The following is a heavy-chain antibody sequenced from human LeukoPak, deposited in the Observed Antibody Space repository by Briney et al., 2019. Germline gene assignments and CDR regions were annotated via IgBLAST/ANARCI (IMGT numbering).Heavy chain of an antibody. CDR2: INTKGET. V-gene: IGHV4-4*09. J-gene: IGHJ4*02. CDR1: GVSMSAYQ. D-gene: IGHD2-21*01. Sequence: SETLSLTCTVSGVSMSAYQWSWVRQSPEKGLEWIGCINTKGETSYNPPLKSRVTTSVDTSKSQFSLRLTSVTAADTAVYYCATSNDAKIAPFDHWGQGAPVTVSS. CDR3: ATSNDAKIAPFDH.